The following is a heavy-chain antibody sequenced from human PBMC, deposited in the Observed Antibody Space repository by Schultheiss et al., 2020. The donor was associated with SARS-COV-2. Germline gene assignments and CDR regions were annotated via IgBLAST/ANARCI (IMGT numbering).Heavy chain of an antibody. CDR2: IYTSGST. V-gene: IGHV4-59*10. J-gene: IGHJ4*02. Sequence: SETLSLTCAVYGGSFSGYYWSWIRQPAGKGLEWIGRIYTSGSTNYNPSLKSRVTMSVDTSKNQLYLKLNSVDAADTAVYYCARHVESNYYDSSGYPFRHFDYWGQGTLVTVSS. D-gene: IGHD3-22*01. CDR3: ARHVESNYYDSSGYPFRHFDY. CDR1: GGSFSGYY.